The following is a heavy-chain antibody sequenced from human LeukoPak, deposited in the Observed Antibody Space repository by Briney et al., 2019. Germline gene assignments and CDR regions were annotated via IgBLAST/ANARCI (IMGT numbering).Heavy chain of an antibody. CDR1: GGSISSTSYY. D-gene: IGHD2-15*01. Sequence: SETLSLTCTVSGGSISSTSYYWGWIRQPPGKGLEWIGSIYYSGTTYYNPSLRSRVTISVDTSKNQFSLQLSSVTAADTAVYYCAREGWEYCSGSCSLYDYWGQGTLVTVSS. CDR3: AREGWEYCSGSCSLYDY. J-gene: IGHJ4*02. V-gene: IGHV4-39*07. CDR2: IYYSGTT.